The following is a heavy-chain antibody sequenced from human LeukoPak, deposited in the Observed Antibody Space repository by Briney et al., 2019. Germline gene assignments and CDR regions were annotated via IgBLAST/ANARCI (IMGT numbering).Heavy chain of an antibody. V-gene: IGHV3-11*01. D-gene: IGHD1-26*01. Sequence: GGFLRLSCAASGFTFSDYYMSWIRQAPGKGLEWVSYISSSGSTIYYADSVKGRFTISRDNAKNSLYLQMNSLRAEDTAVYYCARDRGELLPDFDYWGQGTLVTVSS. CDR3: ARDRGELLPDFDY. CDR1: GFTFSDYY. J-gene: IGHJ4*02. CDR2: ISSSGSTI.